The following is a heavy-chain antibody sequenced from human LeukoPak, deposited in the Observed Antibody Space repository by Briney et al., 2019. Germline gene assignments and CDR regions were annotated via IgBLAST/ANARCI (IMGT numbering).Heavy chain of an antibody. J-gene: IGHJ6*02. D-gene: IGHD3-9*01. CDR3: ARVGNDILTGYQYYGMDV. V-gene: IGHV4-4*02. Sequence: SETLSLTCAVSGGSISSSNWWSWVRQPPGKGLEWIGEIYHSGSTNYNPSLKSRVTISVDKSKNQFSLKLSSVTAADTAVCYCARVGNDILTGYQYYGMDVWGQGTTVTVSS. CDR2: IYHSGST. CDR1: GGSISSSNW.